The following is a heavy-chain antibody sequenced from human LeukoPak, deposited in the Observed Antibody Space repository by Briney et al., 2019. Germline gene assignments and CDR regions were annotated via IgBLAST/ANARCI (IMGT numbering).Heavy chain of an antibody. CDR2: VHYSGVT. CDR3: ARDLPPMVREGAFDI. J-gene: IGHJ3*02. V-gene: IGHV4-39*07. Sequence: SETLSLTCTVSGGSISSSSYYWAWIRQPPGKGLEWIGSVHYSGVTYYNPSLKSRVTISVDTSKNQFSLKLSSVTAADTAVYYCARDLPPMVREGAFDIWGQGTMVTVSS. D-gene: IGHD3-10*01. CDR1: GGSISSSSYY.